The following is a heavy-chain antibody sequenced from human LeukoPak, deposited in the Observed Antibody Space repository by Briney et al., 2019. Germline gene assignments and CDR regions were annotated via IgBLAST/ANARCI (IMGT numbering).Heavy chain of an antibody. Sequence: SETLSLTCTVSGGSISSGGYYWSWIRQHPGKGLEWIGYNYYSRSTYYNPSLKSRVTISVDTSKNQFSLKLGSVTAADTAVYYCARAGIVVVPAAKGDYFDYWGQGTLVTVSS. CDR3: ARAGIVVVPAAKGDYFDY. V-gene: IGHV4-31*03. D-gene: IGHD2-2*01. CDR1: GGSISSGGYY. CDR2: NYYSRST. J-gene: IGHJ4*02.